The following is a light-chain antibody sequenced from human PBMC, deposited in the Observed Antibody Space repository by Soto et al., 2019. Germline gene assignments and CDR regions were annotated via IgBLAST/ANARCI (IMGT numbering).Light chain of an antibody. CDR1: QSVSSN. J-gene: IGKJ5*01. Sequence: EIVLTQSPATLSVSPGERATLSCRASQSVSSNLTWYQQKPGQAPRLLIYGASTRATGIPARFSGSGSGTEFSLTISSLQSEDFAVYYCQQYNNWPPITFGQGTRLEIK. CDR3: QQYNNWPPIT. V-gene: IGKV3-15*01. CDR2: GAS.